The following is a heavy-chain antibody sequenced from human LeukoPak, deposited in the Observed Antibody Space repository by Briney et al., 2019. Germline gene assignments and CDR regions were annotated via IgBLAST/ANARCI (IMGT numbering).Heavy chain of an antibody. J-gene: IGHJ4*02. V-gene: IGHV3-23*01. CDR3: AKWLRSPYFFDS. Sequence: GGSLRLSCAASGFTFSSYAITWGRQAPGKGLEWVSSLSGSGANTYYADSVTGRFTVSRDNSKNTLYLQMNSLRAEDTAIYYCAKWLRSPYFFDSWGLGTLVTVSS. CDR2: LSGSGANT. CDR1: GFTFSSYA. D-gene: IGHD5-12*01.